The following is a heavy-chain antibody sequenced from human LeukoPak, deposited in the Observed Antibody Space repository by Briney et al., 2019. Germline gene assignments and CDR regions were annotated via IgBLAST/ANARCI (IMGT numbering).Heavy chain of an antibody. Sequence: PGGSLRLSCAASGFTFSDEYMSWIRQAPGKGLEWISCVSNSGSSIYYADSVKGRFSISRDNVKNSLYLQMNSLRVEDTAVYYCAKDPGYSSSWLFDYWGQGTLVTVSS. CDR1: GFTFSDEY. J-gene: IGHJ4*02. CDR2: VSNSGSSI. D-gene: IGHD6-13*01. V-gene: IGHV3-11*01. CDR3: AKDPGYSSSWLFDY.